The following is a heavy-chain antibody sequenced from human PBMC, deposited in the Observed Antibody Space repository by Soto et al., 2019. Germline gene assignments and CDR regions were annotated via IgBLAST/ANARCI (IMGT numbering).Heavy chain of an antibody. V-gene: IGHV4-59*01. CDR3: ARDRNKLWKNDAFDI. J-gene: IGHJ3*02. Sequence: QVQLHESGPGLVKPSETLSLTCSVSGGSMNRYYWSWIRQSPGKGLEWLGYIYYSGDTKYNPSLQSRISITVETTKTHFSLRLTSVTAADTAVYYCARDRNKLWKNDAFDIWGQGTMVTVSS. CDR2: IYYSGDT. CDR1: GGSMNRYY. D-gene: IGHD3-3*01.